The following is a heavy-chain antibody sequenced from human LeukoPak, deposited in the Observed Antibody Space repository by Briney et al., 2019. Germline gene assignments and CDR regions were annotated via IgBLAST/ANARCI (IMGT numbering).Heavy chain of an antibody. J-gene: IGHJ5*02. CDR1: GFTFSRYA. CDR3: GKHSDATSSPA. CDR2: ITGSGSST. D-gene: IGHD6-13*01. V-gene: IGHV3-23*01. Sequence: GGSLRLSCAASGFTFSRYAMNWVRQAPGKGLGCVSGITGSGSSTFYTDSAKGRFTVSRAHSKNTLSLKMNSLRAADTAIYYCGKHSDATSSPAWGQGTLVTVSS.